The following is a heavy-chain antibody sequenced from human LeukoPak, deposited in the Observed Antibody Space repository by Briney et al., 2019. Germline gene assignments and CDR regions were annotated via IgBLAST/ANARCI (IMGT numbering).Heavy chain of an antibody. D-gene: IGHD3-10*01. CDR1: GYSISSSYY. V-gene: IGHV4-38-2*02. Sequence: SETLSLTCTVSGYSISSSYYWGWIRQPPGKGLEWIGSIYYSGSTYYNPSLKSRVTISVDTSKNQFSLKLSSVTAADTAVYYCARDPITMVRGVIREFWFDPWGQGTLVTVSS. CDR3: ARDPITMVRGVIREFWFDP. CDR2: IYYSGST. J-gene: IGHJ5*02.